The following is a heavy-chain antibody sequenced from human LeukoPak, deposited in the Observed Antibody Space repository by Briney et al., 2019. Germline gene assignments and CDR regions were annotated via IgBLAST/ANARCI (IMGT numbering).Heavy chain of an antibody. Sequence: ASVKVSCKASGYTFSGYQIHWVRQAPGQGLEWMGWINPNSGGKNYAQKFQGRVTMTKDTSTNAAYMELNKLTSDDTAVYYCGRGNKSFDPWGQGTLVTVSS. CDR2: INPNSGGK. CDR1: GYTFSGYQ. V-gene: IGHV1-2*02. CDR3: GRGNKSFDP. J-gene: IGHJ5*02.